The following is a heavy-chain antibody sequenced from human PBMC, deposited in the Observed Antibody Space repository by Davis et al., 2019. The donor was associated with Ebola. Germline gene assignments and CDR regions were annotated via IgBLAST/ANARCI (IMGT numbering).Heavy chain of an antibody. V-gene: IGHV1-46*01. D-gene: IGHD3-22*01. J-gene: IGHJ3*02. CDR1: GYRFTSYY. CDR2: INPITGGT. CDR3: AREGGRYYDSSGYVFDI. Sequence: ASVKVSCKASGYRFTSYYMHWVRQAPGQGLEWMGIINPITGGTSYAQNFQVRVNMTRDTSTSTVYMELSSLRSGDTAVYYCAREGGRYYDSSGYVFDIWGQGTTVKVSS.